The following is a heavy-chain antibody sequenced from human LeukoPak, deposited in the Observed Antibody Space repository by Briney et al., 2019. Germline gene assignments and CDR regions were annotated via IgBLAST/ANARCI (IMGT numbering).Heavy chain of an antibody. CDR2: ITGSGATT. V-gene: IGHV3-23*01. CDR3: ARGNGDYRLGSVSADY. D-gene: IGHD4-17*01. Sequence: GASVKVSCKASGGTFSSYAMSWVRQAPGKGLEWVSTITGSGATTYYADSVKGRFTISRDISKNTLYLYLQMNSLRAGDTAVYYCARGNGDYRLGSVSADYWGQGTLVTVSS. CDR1: GGTFSSYA. J-gene: IGHJ4*02.